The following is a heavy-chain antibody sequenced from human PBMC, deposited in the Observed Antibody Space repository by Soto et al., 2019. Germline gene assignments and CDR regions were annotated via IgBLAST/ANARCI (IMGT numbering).Heavy chain of an antibody. D-gene: IGHD6-13*01. CDR3: ARDSDITAAGRGWWFDP. Sequence: QVQLVQSGAEVKKPGSSVKVSCKASGGTFSSYAISWVRQAPGQGLEWMGGIIPIFGTANYAQKFQGRVTITADESTSTAYMELSSLRSEDTAVYYCARDSDITAAGRGWWFDPWGQGTLVTVSS. CDR1: GGTFSSYA. CDR2: IIPIFGTA. J-gene: IGHJ5*02. V-gene: IGHV1-69*01.